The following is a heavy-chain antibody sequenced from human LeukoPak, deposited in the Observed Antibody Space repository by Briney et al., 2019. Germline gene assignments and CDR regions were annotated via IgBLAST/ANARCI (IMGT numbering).Heavy chain of an antibody. V-gene: IGHV3-74*01. CDR2: INSDGSNT. CDR1: GFTFSSYG. J-gene: IGHJ4*02. Sequence: GRSLRLSCAASGFTFSSYGMHWVRQAPGKGLEWVSRINSDGSNTGYADSVKGRFTISRDNAKNTLYLQMNSLRAEDTAVYYCTREYPASFDYWGQGTLVTVSS. CDR3: TREYPASFDY.